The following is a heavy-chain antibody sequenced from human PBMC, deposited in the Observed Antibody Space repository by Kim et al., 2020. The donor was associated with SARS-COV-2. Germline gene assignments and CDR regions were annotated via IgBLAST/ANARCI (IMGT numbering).Heavy chain of an antibody. CDR3: ATVVGSGYDSGTYYYYYGMDV. D-gene: IGHD5-12*01. V-gene: IGHV1-24*01. CDR2: FDPEDGET. CDR1: GYTLTELS. J-gene: IGHJ6*02. Sequence: ASVKVSCKVSGYTLTELSMHWVRQAPGKGLEWMGGFDPEDGETIYAQKFQGRVTMTEDTSTDTAYMELSSLRSEDTAVYYCATVVGSGYDSGTYYYYYGMDVWGQGTTVTVSS.